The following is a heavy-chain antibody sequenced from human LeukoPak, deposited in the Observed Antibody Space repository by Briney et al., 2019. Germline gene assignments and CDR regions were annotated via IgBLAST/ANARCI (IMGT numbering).Heavy chain of an antibody. Sequence: GASVKVSCKASGYTFTSYDINWVRQATGQGLEWMGWMNPNSGNTGYAQKFQGRVTITRNTSISTAYMELSSLRSEDTAVYYCARDLWRLYSYGEPMKDYWGQGTLVTVSS. J-gene: IGHJ4*02. CDR1: GYTFTSYD. V-gene: IGHV1-8*03. D-gene: IGHD5-18*01. CDR3: ARDLWRLYSYGEPMKDY. CDR2: MNPNSGNT.